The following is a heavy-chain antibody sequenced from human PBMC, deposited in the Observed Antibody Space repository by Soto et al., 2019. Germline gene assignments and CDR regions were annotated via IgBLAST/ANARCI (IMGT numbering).Heavy chain of an antibody. CDR1: GYTFTSYG. J-gene: IGHJ4*02. CDR2: ISAYNGNT. Sequence: ASVKVSCXASGYTFTSYGISWVRQAPGQGLEWMGWISAYNGNTNYAQKLQGRVTMTTDTSTSTAYMGLRSLRSDDTAVYYCARGPDSSGYYQPFDYWGQGTLVTVSS. CDR3: ARGPDSSGYYQPFDY. V-gene: IGHV1-18*01. D-gene: IGHD3-22*01.